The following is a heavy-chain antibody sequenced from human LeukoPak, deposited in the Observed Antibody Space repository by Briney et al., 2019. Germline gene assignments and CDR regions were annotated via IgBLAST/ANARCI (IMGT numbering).Heavy chain of an antibody. D-gene: IGHD1-1*01. Sequence: PGGSLRLSCAASGFTFSSYNMNWVRQAPGKGLEWVSAISGSGAEIYYADSVQGRFTISRDNSKSTLYLQMNSLRDDDTAIYYCAKENAGRTTGFDYWGQGTLVTVSS. J-gene: IGHJ4*02. CDR3: AKENAGRTTGFDY. CDR2: ISGSGAEI. CDR1: GFTFSSYN. V-gene: IGHV3-23*01.